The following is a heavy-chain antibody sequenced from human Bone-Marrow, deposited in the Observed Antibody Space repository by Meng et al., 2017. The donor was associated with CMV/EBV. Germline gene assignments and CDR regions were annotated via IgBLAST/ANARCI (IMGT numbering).Heavy chain of an antibody. CDR2: IKQDGSEK. V-gene: IGHV3-7*01. CDR1: GFTFSSYW. CDR3: ARDFLGYCSSTSCLSGYYYYYGMDA. Sequence: GESLKISCAASGFTFSSYWMSWVRQAPGKGLEWVASIKQDGSEKYYVDSVKGRFTISRDNAKNSLYLQMNSLRAEDTAVYYCARDFLGYCSSTSCLSGYYYYYGMDAWGQGTTVTVSS. D-gene: IGHD2-2*03. J-gene: IGHJ6*02.